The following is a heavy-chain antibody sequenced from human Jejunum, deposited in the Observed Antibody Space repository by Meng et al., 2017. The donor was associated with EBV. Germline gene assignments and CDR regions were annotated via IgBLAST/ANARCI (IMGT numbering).Heavy chain of an antibody. CDR2: VHFSGMT. V-gene: IGHV4-34*02. CDR3: ARRTGDYVVGY. D-gene: IGHD2-8*02. Sequence: VLLQPSAARLFTRTEPLSPCVAVYGACFRRYHWSWVRQPPGRGFEYIGEVHFSGMTNYTPSLKSRVTMSVDASKTQFSLRLTSVSAADTAVYYCARRTGDYVVGYWGQGTLVTVSS. CDR1: GACFRRYH. J-gene: IGHJ4*02.